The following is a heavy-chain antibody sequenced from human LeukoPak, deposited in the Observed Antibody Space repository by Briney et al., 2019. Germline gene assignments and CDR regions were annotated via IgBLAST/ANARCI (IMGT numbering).Heavy chain of an antibody. D-gene: IGHD2-15*01. Sequence: PGGSLRLSCAASGFTFSSYEMNWVRQAPGKGLEWVSYISSSGSTIYYADSVKGRFTISRDNAKNSLYLQMNSLRAEDTAVYYCARRCSGGSCSATSAFDIWGQGTMVTVSS. CDR3: ARRCSGGSCSATSAFDI. CDR2: ISSSGSTI. V-gene: IGHV3-48*03. J-gene: IGHJ3*02. CDR1: GFTFSSYE.